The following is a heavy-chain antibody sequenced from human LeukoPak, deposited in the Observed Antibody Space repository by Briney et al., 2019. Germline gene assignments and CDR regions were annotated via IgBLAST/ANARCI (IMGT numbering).Heavy chain of an antibody. Sequence: ASVKVSCKASGYTLTGYYMHWVRQAPGQGLEWMGWINPNSGGTNYAQKFQGRVTMTSDTSISTAYMELSRLRSDDTAVYYCARDSRPIFEWQQLGGDYWGQGTLVTVSS. V-gene: IGHV1-2*02. J-gene: IGHJ4*02. D-gene: IGHD6-13*01. CDR2: INPNSGGT. CDR1: GYTLTGYY. CDR3: ARDSRPIFEWQQLGGDY.